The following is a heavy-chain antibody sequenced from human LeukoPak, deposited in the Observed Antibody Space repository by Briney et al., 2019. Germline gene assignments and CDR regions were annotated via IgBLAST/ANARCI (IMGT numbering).Heavy chain of an antibody. CDR2: INPNRGGT. J-gene: IGHJ4*02. V-gene: IGHV1-2*02. CDR3: ASGYRFRN. Sequence: SVNVCCKSAGYPFTDYYMHWVRQAPGQGLEWMGWINPNRGGTDYAQTFQGRVTMTRYTSISTAYMELSRLRYDDTAVYYCASGYRFRNWGQGTLVTVSS. D-gene: IGHD5-18*01. CDR1: GYPFTDYY.